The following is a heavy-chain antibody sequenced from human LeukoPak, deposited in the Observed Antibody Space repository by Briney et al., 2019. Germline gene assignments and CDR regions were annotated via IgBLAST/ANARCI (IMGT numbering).Heavy chain of an antibody. D-gene: IGHD3-9*01. CDR3: ARGTKECYDILTGYSPAANWFDP. CDR2: IYSGST. V-gene: IGHV4-31*03. Sequence: SETLSLTCTVSGGSISSGGYYWSWIRQHPGKGLEWIGYIYSGSTYYNPSLKSRVTISVDTSKNQFSLKLSSVTAADTAVYYCARGTKECYDILTGYSPAANWFDPWGQGTLVTVSS. J-gene: IGHJ5*02. CDR1: GGSISSGGYY.